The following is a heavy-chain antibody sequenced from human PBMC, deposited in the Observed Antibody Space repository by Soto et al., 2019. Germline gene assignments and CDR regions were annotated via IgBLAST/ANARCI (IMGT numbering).Heavy chain of an antibody. CDR3: AKDFLGPGRAYGMDV. V-gene: IGHV3-30*18. CDR1: GFTFSSYG. D-gene: IGHD7-27*01. J-gene: IGHJ6*02. Sequence: QVQLVESGGGVVQPGRSLRLSCAASGFTFSSYGMHWVRQAPGKGLEWVAVISCDGSNKYYADSVKGRFTISRDNSKNTLYLQMNSLRAEDTAVYYCAKDFLGPGRAYGMDVWGQGTTVTVSS. CDR2: ISCDGSNK.